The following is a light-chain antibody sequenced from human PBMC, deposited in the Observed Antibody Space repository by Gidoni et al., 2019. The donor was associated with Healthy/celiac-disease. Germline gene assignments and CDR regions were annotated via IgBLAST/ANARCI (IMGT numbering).Light chain of an antibody. V-gene: IGKV1-39*01. Sequence: DIQMTQSPSALSAAVGDRVTITCRGSQSISSYLNWYQQKPGKAPKLLIYAASSLQSGVPSRFSGSGSGTDFTITISRLPPEDFATYYCQQSYSTPGFGQGTKVEIK. CDR2: AAS. CDR1: QSISSY. J-gene: IGKJ1*01. CDR3: QQSYSTPG.